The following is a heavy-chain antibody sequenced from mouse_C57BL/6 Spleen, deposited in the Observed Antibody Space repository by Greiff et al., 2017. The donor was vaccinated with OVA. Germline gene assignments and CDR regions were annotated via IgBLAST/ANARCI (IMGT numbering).Heavy chain of an antibody. Sequence: QVQLQQSGAELVKPGASVKVSCKASGYTFTSYWMHWVKQRPGQGLEWIGRMHPSDSDTNYKQKFKGKATLTVDKSSSPAYMQLSSLTYEDSAVYYWAMVTGMFAYWGQGTLVTVSA. V-gene: IGHV1-74*01. J-gene: IGHJ3*01. CDR3: AMVTGMFAY. D-gene: IGHD4-1*01. CDR2: MHPSDSDT. CDR1: GYTFTSYW.